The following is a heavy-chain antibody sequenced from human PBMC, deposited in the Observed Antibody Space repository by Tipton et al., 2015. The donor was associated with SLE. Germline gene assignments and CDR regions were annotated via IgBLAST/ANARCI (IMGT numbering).Heavy chain of an antibody. V-gene: IGHV4-61*02. J-gene: IGHJ3*02. D-gene: IGHD3-3*01. CDR1: GDSINSGRHY. Sequence: TLSLTCNVFGDSINSGRHYWSWIRQPAGKGLEWIGRIFTSGNTNYNPSLKSRITISVDTSKNQFSLKLSSVTAADTAVYYCARYHPVLRFLEWYAFDIWGQGTMVTVSS. CDR3: ARYHPVLRFLEWYAFDI. CDR2: IFTSGNT.